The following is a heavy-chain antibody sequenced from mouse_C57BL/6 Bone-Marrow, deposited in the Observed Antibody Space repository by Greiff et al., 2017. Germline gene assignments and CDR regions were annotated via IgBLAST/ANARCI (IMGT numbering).Heavy chain of an antibody. CDR1: GYTFTSYG. D-gene: IGHD2-4*01. Sequence: VKLVESGAELARPGASVKLSCKASGYTFTSYGLSWVKQRTGQGLEWIGEIYPRSGNTYYNEKFKGKATLTADKSSSTAYMELRSLTSEDSAVYFCARGGYDYDEGTWFAYWGQGTLVTVSA. CDR2: IYPRSGNT. V-gene: IGHV1-81*01. CDR3: ARGGYDYDEGTWFAY. J-gene: IGHJ3*01.